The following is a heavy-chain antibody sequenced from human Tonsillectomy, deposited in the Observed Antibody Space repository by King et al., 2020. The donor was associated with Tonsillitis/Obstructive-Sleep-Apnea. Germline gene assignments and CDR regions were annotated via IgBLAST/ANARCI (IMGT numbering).Heavy chain of an antibody. Sequence: VQLVVSGGGLVQPGGYLRLSCSASGFTFSCYAMSWVRQDSGKGLQWVSTISGGGGSTYDAESVKGRFTYSRDNSKNTLYLQMNSLRAEDTAVYYCAKGPYDFWSGYYNRWFDPWGQGTLVTVSS. J-gene: IGHJ5*02. D-gene: IGHD3-3*01. CDR3: AKGPYDFWSGYYNRWFDP. V-gene: IGHV3-23*04. CDR1: GFTFSCYA. CDR2: ISGGGGST.